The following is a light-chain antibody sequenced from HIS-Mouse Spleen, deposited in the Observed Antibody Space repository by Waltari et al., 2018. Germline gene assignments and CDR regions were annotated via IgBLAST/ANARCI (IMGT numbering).Light chain of an antibody. V-gene: IGLV3-19*01. Sequence: SSELTQDPAVSVALGQTVRITCQGDSLRSYYASWYQQKPGQAPVLVIYGKNNRPSGIPDRFSGSSSGNIDSLTRTGAKAEDEADYYCNSRDSSGNQVVFGGGTKLTVL. CDR2: GKN. CDR3: NSRDSSGNQVV. CDR1: SLRSYY. J-gene: IGLJ2*01.